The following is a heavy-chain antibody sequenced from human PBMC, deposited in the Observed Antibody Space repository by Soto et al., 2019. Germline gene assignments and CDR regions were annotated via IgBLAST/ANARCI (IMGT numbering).Heavy chain of an antibody. CDR1: GGSISSSSYY. CDR3: ARLKDSNYGSGSYGYFDY. D-gene: IGHD3-10*01. V-gene: IGHV4-39*01. J-gene: IGHJ4*02. CDR2: IYYSGST. Sequence: SETLSLTCTVSGGSISSSSYYWGWIRQPPGKGLEWIGSIYYSGSTYYNPSLKSRVTISVDTSKNQFSLKLSSVTAADTAVYYCARLKDSNYGSGSYGYFDYWGQGTLVTVSS.